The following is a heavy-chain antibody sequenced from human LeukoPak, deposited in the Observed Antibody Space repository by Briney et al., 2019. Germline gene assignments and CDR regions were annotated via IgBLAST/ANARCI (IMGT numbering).Heavy chain of an antibody. Sequence: PGGSLRLSCAASGFTFSSYAMHWVRQAPGKGLEWVSDFLSDGRIYYADSVKGRFTISKDNSQNTVNLQMDNLRAEDAAIYYCASYRRAYDIWGQGTVVTVAS. CDR1: GFTFSSYA. CDR2: FLSDGRI. D-gene: IGHD1-26*01. V-gene: IGHV3-23*01. CDR3: ASYRRAYDI. J-gene: IGHJ3*02.